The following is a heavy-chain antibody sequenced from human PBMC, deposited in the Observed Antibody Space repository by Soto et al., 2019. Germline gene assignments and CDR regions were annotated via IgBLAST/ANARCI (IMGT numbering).Heavy chain of an antibody. V-gene: IGHV1-18*01. J-gene: IGHJ4*02. CDR3: ARIEKYADHDDY. CDR1: GYTFTNYA. CDR2: ISAYNGNT. D-gene: IGHD1-1*01. Sequence: QVQLVQSGAEVKKPGASVKVSCKASGYTFTNYAFSWVRQAPGQGLEWMGWISAYNGNTNYAQKFQGRVTMTTDTSTSTAYMELRSLRSDDTAVYFCARIEKYADHDDYWGQGTLVTVSS.